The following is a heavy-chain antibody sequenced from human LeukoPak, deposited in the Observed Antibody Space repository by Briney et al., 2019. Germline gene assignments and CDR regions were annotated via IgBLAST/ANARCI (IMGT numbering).Heavy chain of an antibody. CDR3: ATTKYYDFWSGYYTENYFDY. Sequence: PSETLSLTCTVSGGSISSYYWSWIRQPPDKRLEWIGYIYYGGSTNYHPSLKSRVTISVDTSKNQFSLKMSAVTAADPAVYYCATTKYYDFWSGYYTENYFDYWGQGTLVTVSS. J-gene: IGHJ4*02. CDR1: GGSISSYY. V-gene: IGHV4-59*01. D-gene: IGHD3-3*01. CDR2: IYYGGST.